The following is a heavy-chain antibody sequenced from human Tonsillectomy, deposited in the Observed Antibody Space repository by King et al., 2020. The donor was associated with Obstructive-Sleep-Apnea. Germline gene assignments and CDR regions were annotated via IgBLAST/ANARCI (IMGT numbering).Heavy chain of an antibody. D-gene: IGHD3-9*01. CDR1: GFTFSSYG. CDR3: VKDSFDGPT. V-gene: IGHV3-30*18. J-gene: IGHJ5*02. CDR2: ISYDGSNK. Sequence: VQLVESGGGVVQPGRSLRLSCAASGFTFSSYGMHWVRQAPGKGLEWVAVISYDGSNKYYSDSVKGRFTISRDNSKNTLYLQMNSLRAEDTAVYYCVKDSFDGPTWGQGTLVTVSS.